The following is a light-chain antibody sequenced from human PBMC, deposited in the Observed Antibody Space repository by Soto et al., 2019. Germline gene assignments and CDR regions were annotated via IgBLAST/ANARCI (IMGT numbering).Light chain of an antibody. CDR3: KSYEGSNIYV. CDR1: SSDVGGYNY. CDR2: EVN. Sequence: SVLTQPPSASGSPGQSVTIFCTGTSSDVGGYNYVSWYQQHPGKAPKLMIYEVNKRPSGVPDRFSGSKSGNTASLTVSGLQAEDEADYYCKSYEGSNIYVFGTGTKVTVL. V-gene: IGLV2-8*01. J-gene: IGLJ1*01.